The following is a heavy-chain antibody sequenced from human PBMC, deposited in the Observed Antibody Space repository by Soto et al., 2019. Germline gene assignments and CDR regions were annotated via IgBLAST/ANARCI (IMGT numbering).Heavy chain of an antibody. D-gene: IGHD2-15*01. CDR3: ARVLGYCIGGNCYPDY. V-gene: IGHV4-31*03. CDR2: IYYSGYT. CDR1: GGSISSGGYY. Sequence: SETLSLTCTVSGGSISSGGYYWSWIRQHPGKGLEWIGFIYYSGYTYYNPSLKSRVSISVDTSKNQFSLKLSSVTAADTAVYYCARVLGYCIGGNCYPDYWGQGTLVTVSS. J-gene: IGHJ4*02.